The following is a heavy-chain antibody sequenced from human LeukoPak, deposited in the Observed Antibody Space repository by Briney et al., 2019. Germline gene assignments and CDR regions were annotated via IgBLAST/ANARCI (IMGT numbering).Heavy chain of an antibody. CDR2: ISAYNGNT. Sequence: ASVKVSCKASGYTFTSYGISWVRQAPGQGLEWMGWISAYNGNTNYAQKLQGRVTMTTDTSTSTAYMELRSLRSDDTAVYYCARARPHYDSSGYYFDYWGQGTLVTVSS. V-gene: IGHV1-18*01. CDR1: GYTFTSYG. D-gene: IGHD3-22*01. J-gene: IGHJ4*02. CDR3: ARARPHYDSSGYYFDY.